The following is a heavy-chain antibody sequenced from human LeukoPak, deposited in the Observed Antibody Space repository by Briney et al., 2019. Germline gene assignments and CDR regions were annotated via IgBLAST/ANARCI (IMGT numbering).Heavy chain of an antibody. V-gene: IGHV4-59*08. CDR2: IYYSGST. Sequence: SETLSLTCTVSGGSISTYYWSWLRQPPGKGLEWIGYIYYSGSTNYNPSLKSRVTISVDTSKNQFSLRLSSVTAADTAVYYCARHVDTTLYSWFDPWGQGTLVTVSS. CDR1: GGSISTYY. CDR3: ARHVDTTLYSWFDP. D-gene: IGHD1-26*01. J-gene: IGHJ5*02.